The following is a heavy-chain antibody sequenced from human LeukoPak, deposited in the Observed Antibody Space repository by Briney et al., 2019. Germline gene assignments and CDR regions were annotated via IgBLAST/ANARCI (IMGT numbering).Heavy chain of an antibody. V-gene: IGHV3-30*03. CDR1: GFTFSRHG. Sequence: PGRSLRLSCAPSGFTFSRHGMHWVRQAPGKGLEWVAIISNDGSRKYCAHSVEGRFTISRDNSKNTLYLQMDSLRAEDTAAYYCARDRAWNYFDYWGQGTLVTVSS. CDR2: ISNDGSRK. D-gene: IGHD3-3*01. J-gene: IGHJ4*02. CDR3: ARDRAWNYFDY.